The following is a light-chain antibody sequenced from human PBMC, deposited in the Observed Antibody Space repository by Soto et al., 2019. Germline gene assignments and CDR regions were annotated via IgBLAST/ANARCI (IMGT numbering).Light chain of an antibody. V-gene: IGKV1-9*01. Sequence: DIQMTQSPSSLSASVGARVTVTCRASQGISSYLAWYQQKAGKAPKLLIYAASTLRSGVPSRFSGSGSATDFTLTISSLRPDDFATYYCQQLNTYPPTFGQGTKVDIK. CDR1: QGISSY. J-gene: IGKJ1*01. CDR2: AAS. CDR3: QQLNTYPPT.